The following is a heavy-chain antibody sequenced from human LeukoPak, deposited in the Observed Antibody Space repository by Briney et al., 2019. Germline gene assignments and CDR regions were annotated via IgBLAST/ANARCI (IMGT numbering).Heavy chain of an antibody. CDR3: ARRGYCSGGSCYSRDFKALDI. Sequence: GESLKISCKGSGYSFTNYWIGWVRQMPGKGLEWMGIIYPGDSDTRYSPSFQGQVTISADKSISTAYLQWSSLKASDTAMYYCARRGYCSGGSCYSRDFKALDIWGQGTMVTVSS. V-gene: IGHV5-51*01. D-gene: IGHD2-15*01. CDR2: IYPGDSDT. CDR1: GYSFTNYW. J-gene: IGHJ3*02.